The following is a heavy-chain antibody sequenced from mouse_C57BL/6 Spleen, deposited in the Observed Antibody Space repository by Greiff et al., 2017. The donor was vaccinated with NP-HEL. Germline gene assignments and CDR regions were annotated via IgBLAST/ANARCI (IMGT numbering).Heavy chain of an antibody. CDR2: IDPSDSYT. Sequence: QVQLQQPGAELVMPGASVKLSCKASGYTFTSYWMHWVKQRPGQGLEWIGEIDPSDSYTNYNQKFKGKSTLTVDKSSSTAYMQLSSLTSEDSAVYYCARRENYYGSSSHYYAMDYWGQGTSVTVSS. J-gene: IGHJ4*01. D-gene: IGHD1-1*01. CDR3: ARRENYYGSSSHYYAMDY. CDR1: GYTFTSYW. V-gene: IGHV1-69*01.